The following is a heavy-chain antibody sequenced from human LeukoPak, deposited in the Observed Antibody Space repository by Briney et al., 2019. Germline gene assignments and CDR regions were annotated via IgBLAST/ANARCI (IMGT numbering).Heavy chain of an antibody. V-gene: IGHV4-59*08. CDR3: AATPRAYSSSSYDY. CDR2: IYYSGST. D-gene: IGHD6-6*01. Sequence: SETLSLTCTVSGGSISSYSWSWIRQPPGKGLEWIGYIYYSGSTNYNPSLKSRVTISVDTSKNQFSLKLSSVTAADTAVYYCAATPRAYSSSSYDYWGQGTLVTVSS. J-gene: IGHJ4*02. CDR1: GGSISSYS.